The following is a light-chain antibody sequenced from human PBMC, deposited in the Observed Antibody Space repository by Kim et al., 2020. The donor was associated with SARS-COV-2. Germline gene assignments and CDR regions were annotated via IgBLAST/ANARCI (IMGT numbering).Light chain of an antibody. J-gene: IGLJ3*02. CDR1: SSNIGSKS. V-gene: IGLV1-51*01. Sequence: GQKLTISCSGSSSNIGSKSVSWYQQLPGTAPKLLMYDTSKRPSGIPDRFSGSKSGTSATLGITGLQTGDEADYHCGTWDSSLSAWVFGGGTQLTVL. CDR2: DTS. CDR3: GTWDSSLSAWV.